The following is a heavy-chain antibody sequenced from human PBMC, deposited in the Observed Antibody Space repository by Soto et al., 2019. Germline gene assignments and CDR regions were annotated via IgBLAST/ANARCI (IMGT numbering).Heavy chain of an antibody. CDR1: GFTFINTG. Sequence: EVQVLQSGGGLVPPGGPLRLSCAGSGFTFINTGMSWVRQAPGQGLEWVSAITGNGDTTYYADSVKGRFTISRDNSKSTLYLQMNSLRAEDTAVYYCAKIDGYFDYWGQGTLVTVSS. CDR3: AKIDGYFDY. J-gene: IGHJ4*02. V-gene: IGHV3-23*01. D-gene: IGHD3-22*01. CDR2: ITGNGDTT.